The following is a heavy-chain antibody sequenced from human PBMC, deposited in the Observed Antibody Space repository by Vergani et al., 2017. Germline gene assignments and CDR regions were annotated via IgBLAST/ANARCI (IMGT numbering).Heavy chain of an antibody. V-gene: IGHV3-15*01. J-gene: IGHJ4*02. CDR2: IKDKTDCGTT. CDR1: GFTFSNAW. CDR3: AVTVVPAAICNY. D-gene: IGHD2-2*01. Sequence: EVQLVESGGGLVKPGGSLRLSCAASGFTFSNAWMSWVRQAPGKGLEWVGRIKDKTDCGTTDYAAPVKGRFTITRDDSKNTQFLQMNSLKTEDTALYYCAVTVVPAAICNYWGQGTLVTVSS.